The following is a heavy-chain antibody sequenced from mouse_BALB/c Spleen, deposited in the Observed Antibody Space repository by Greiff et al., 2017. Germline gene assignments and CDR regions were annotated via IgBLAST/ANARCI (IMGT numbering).Heavy chain of an antibody. CDR1: GYTFTSYY. Sequence: QVQLQQSGPELVKPGASVRISCKASGYTFTSYYIHWVKQRPGQGLEWIGWIYPGNVNTKYNEKFKGKATLTADKSSSTAYMQLSSLTSEDSAVYFCARNNWDGVYFDYWGQGTTLTVSS. D-gene: IGHD4-1*01. CDR2: IYPGNVNT. CDR3: ARNNWDGVYFDY. J-gene: IGHJ2*01. V-gene: IGHV1S56*01.